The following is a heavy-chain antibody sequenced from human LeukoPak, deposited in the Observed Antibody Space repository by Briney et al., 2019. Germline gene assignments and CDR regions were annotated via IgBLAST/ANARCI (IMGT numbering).Heavy chain of an antibody. CDR1: AYTFTNYY. D-gene: IGHD3-22*01. CDR2: INPSGGST. J-gene: IGHJ3*01. Sequence: ASVKVSFKASAYTFTNYYLHCVRQAPGQGVEWMGIINPSGGSTSYAQKFQGRVTMTRDTSTSTVYMELSSLRSEDTAVYYCAREGSSGQLLWGQGSMVTVSS. V-gene: IGHV1-46*01. CDR3: AREGSSGQLL.